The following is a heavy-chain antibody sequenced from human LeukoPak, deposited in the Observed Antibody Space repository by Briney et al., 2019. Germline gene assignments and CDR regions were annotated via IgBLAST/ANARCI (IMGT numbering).Heavy chain of an antibody. CDR1: GLTFINHG. V-gene: IGHV3-30*02. D-gene: IGHD3-22*01. CDR2: IPYDGTNK. Sequence: PGGSLRLSCTASGLTFINHGMHSVRQAPGKGLEWVAFIPYDGTNKYYADSVKGRFTISRDNSNNMLSLQMSSLRAEDTALYYCVNGCDSRSYFCYCDYWGQGALVTVSS. CDR3: VNGCDSRSYFCYCDY. J-gene: IGHJ4*02.